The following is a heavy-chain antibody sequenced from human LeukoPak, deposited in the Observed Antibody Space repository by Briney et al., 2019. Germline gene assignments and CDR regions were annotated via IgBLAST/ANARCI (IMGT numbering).Heavy chain of an antibody. J-gene: IGHJ4*02. CDR3: AKDQRGYGRIIDY. CDR2: VSGSGSST. D-gene: IGHD3-10*01. CDR1: GFTFSSYA. V-gene: IGHV3-23*01. Sequence: GGSLRLSCAASGFTFSSYAMSWVRQAPGKGLEWVSSVSGSGSSTYYADSVKGRFTISRDNSKNTLYLQMNSLRAKDTAVYYCAKDQRGYGRIIDYWGQGTLVTISS.